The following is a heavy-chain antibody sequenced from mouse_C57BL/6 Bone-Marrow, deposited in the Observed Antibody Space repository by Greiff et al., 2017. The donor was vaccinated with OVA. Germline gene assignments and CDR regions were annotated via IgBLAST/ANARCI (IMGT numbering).Heavy chain of an antibody. CDR2: ISSGSSTI. CDR1: GFTFSDYG. V-gene: IGHV5-17*01. J-gene: IGHJ3*01. CDR3: ARRRFAY. Sequence: EVKLVESGGGLVKPGGSLKLSCAASGFTFSDYGMHWVRQAPEKGLEWVAYISSGSSTIYYADTVKVRFTISRDNAKNTLFLQMTSLRSEDTAMYYCARRRFAYWGQGTLVTVSA.